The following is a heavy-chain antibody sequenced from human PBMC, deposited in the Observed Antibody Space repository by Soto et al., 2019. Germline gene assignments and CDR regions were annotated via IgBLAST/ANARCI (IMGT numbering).Heavy chain of an antibody. D-gene: IGHD1-26*01. CDR3: ARGWDCSVTDV. V-gene: IGHV4-4*07. J-gene: IGHJ6*02. CDR1: DGSIICYC. CDR2: IDISGST. Sequence: VADGSIICYCGYCIRQTAGKGLEWIGRIDISGSTNYNPSLKSRIIMSMDMSENQFSLKLTSVTAADTAVDYCARGWDCSVTDVWGQGTTVP.